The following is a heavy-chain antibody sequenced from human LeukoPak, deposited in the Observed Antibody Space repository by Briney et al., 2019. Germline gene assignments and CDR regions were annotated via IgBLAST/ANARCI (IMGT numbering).Heavy chain of an antibody. J-gene: IGHJ4*02. D-gene: IGHD3-10*01. CDR2: IYPGVSDT. Sequence: GESLKISCKGSGYSFTSYWIGWVCQMPGKGLEWMGIIYPGVSDTRYSPSFQGQVTFSADKSISTAYLRWSSLKASDTAMYYCARQTGTYFDYWGQGNLVTVSS. CDR3: ARQTGTYFDY. CDR1: GYSFTSYW. V-gene: IGHV5-51*01.